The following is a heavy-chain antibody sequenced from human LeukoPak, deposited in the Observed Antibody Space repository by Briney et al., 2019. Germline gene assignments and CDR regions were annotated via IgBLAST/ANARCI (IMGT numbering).Heavy chain of an antibody. V-gene: IGHV3-23*01. Sequence: GGSLRLSCAASGFTFSSYAMSWVRQAPGKGLEWVSAISGSGGSTYYADSVKGRFTISRDNSKNTLYLQINSLRADDTAVYYCVRDLESWLQGYCYYSMDVWGQGITVAVSS. CDR1: GFTFSSYA. CDR3: VRDLESWLQGYCYYSMDV. CDR2: ISGSGGST. J-gene: IGHJ6*03. D-gene: IGHD5-24*01.